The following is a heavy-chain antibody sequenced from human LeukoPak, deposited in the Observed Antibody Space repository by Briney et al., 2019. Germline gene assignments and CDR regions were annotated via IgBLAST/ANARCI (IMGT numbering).Heavy chain of an antibody. Sequence: ASVKVSCKASGYTFTSYGISWVRQAPGQGLEWMGWISAYNGITNYAQKLQGRVTMTTDTSTSTAYMELRSLRSDDTAVYYCARDRATTVVTPLDYWGQGTLVTVSS. D-gene: IGHD4-23*01. CDR1: GYTFTSYG. CDR2: ISAYNGIT. CDR3: ARDRATTVVTPLDY. V-gene: IGHV1-18*01. J-gene: IGHJ4*02.